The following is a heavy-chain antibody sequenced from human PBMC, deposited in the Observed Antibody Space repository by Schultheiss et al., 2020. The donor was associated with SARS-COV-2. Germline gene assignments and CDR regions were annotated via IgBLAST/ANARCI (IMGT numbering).Heavy chain of an antibody. CDR2: IYSGGST. V-gene: IGHV3-53*01. Sequence: GESLKISCAASGFTVSSNYMSWVRQAPGKGLEWVSVIYSGGSTYYADSVKGRFTISRDNSKNTLYLQMNSLRAEDTAVYYCAKDHYDFWSGYHGILYYFDYWGQGTLVTVSS. J-gene: IGHJ4*02. CDR3: AKDHYDFWSGYHGILYYFDY. D-gene: IGHD3-3*01. CDR1: GFTVSSNY.